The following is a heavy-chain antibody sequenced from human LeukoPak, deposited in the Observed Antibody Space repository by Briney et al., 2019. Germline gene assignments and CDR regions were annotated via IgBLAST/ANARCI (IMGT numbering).Heavy chain of an antibody. CDR2: ITGSGGST. J-gene: IGHJ4*02. D-gene: IGHD2-8*01. Sequence: GGSLRLSCAASGFSFSNYAMNWVRQAPGKGLEWVSTITGSGGSTHCADSVKGRFTISRDNSKNTLYLQMNSLRADDTAVYYCAKGLKPAMASRSNYFDYWGQGALVTVSS. V-gene: IGHV3-23*01. CDR3: AKGLKPAMASRSNYFDY. CDR1: GFSFSNYA.